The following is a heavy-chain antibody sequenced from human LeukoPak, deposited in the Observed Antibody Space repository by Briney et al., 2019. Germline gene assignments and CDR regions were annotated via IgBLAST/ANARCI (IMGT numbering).Heavy chain of an antibody. V-gene: IGHV1-69*05. J-gene: IGHJ6*03. CDR2: IIPIFGTA. Sequence: SVKVSCKASGGTFSSYASSWVQQAPGQGLEWMGRIIPIFGTANYAQKFQGRVTITTDESTSTAYMELSSLRSEDTAVYYCARVPNSSSWEDYYYMDVWGKGTTVTVSS. CDR3: ARVPNSSSWEDYYYMDV. D-gene: IGHD6-13*01. CDR1: GGTFSSYA.